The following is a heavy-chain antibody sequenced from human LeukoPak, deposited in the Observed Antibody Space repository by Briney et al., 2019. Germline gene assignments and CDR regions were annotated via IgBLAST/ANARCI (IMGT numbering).Heavy chain of an antibody. CDR3: ATRIYSGRDYFDY. Sequence: ASAKVSCKVSGYTLTELSMHWVRQAPGEGLEWMGGFDPEDGGTIYAQKFQGRVTMTEDTSTDTAYMELSSLRSEDTAVYYCATRIYSGRDYFDYWGQGTLVTVSS. CDR2: FDPEDGGT. CDR1: GYTLTELS. J-gene: IGHJ4*02. D-gene: IGHD1-26*01. V-gene: IGHV1-24*01.